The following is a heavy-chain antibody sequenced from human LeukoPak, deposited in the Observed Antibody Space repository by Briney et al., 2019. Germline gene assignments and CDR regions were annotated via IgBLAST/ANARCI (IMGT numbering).Heavy chain of an antibody. CDR2: INPNSGGT. J-gene: IGHJ6*03. CDR3: AREDIPTPNHYYYYYMDV. V-gene: IGHV1-2*02. Sequence: ASVKVSCKASGFTFTGYYIHWVRQAPGQGLEWMGWINPNSGGTNYAQRFQGTVTMTRDTSISTAYMELSRLRSDDTAVYYCAREDIPTPNHYYYYYMDVWGKGTTVTVSS. D-gene: IGHD2-15*01. CDR1: GFTFTGYY.